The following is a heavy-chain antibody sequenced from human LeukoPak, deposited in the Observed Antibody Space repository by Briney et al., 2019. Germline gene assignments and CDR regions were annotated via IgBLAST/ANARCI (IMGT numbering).Heavy chain of an antibody. CDR1: GFTFSSYW. J-gene: IGHJ5*02. Sequence: PGGSLRLSCAASGFTFSSYWMHWVRQAPGKGLVWVSRINSDGSSTSYADSVKGRLTISRDNAKNTLYLQMNSLRAEDTAVYYCARDPTEVVGADGSWFDPWGQGTLVTVSS. CDR2: INSDGSST. V-gene: IGHV3-74*01. D-gene: IGHD1-26*01. CDR3: ARDPTEVVGADGSWFDP.